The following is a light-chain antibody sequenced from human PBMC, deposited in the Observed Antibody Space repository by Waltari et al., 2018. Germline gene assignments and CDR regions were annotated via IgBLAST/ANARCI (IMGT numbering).Light chain of an antibody. J-gene: IGLJ3*02. CDR2: QVN. V-gene: IGLV2-23*02. CDR1: STYMCFSNL. CDR3: CSYADSRTWV. Sequence: QSVLTQPASVSGSPGQSITISCPGPSTYMCFSNLVPWYQQYPGKAPKVMIYQVNKRPSETSNRFSGSKSGNTASLTISGLQAEDEADYYCCSYADSRTWVFGGGTKLTVL.